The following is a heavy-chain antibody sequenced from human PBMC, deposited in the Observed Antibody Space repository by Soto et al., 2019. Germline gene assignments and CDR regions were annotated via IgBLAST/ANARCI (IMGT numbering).Heavy chain of an antibody. Sequence: VQLVESGGGAVQPGGSLRLSCVVSGFTFSSYAMHWVRQAPGKGLEWVAVISYDGSNKYYADSVKGRFTISRDNSKNTLYLQMNSLRAEDTAVYYCARDFGYSYGIWGQGTLVTVSS. CDR2: ISYDGSNK. J-gene: IGHJ4*02. D-gene: IGHD5-18*01. V-gene: IGHV3-30-3*01. CDR3: ARDFGYSYGI. CDR1: GFTFSSYA.